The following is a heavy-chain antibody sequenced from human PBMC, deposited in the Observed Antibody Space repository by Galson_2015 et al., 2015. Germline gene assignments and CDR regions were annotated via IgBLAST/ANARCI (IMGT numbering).Heavy chain of an antibody. D-gene: IGHD2-2*01. CDR3: ARDQGGYCSSTSCWNNWFDP. CDR2: ISAYNGNT. V-gene: IGHV1-18*01. Sequence: AVKDACKASGYTFTSYGISWVRQAPGQGLEWMGWISAYNGNTNYAQKLQGRVTMTTDTSTSTAYMELMSLRSDDTAVYYCARDQGGYCSSTSCWNNWFDPWGQGTLVTVSS. J-gene: IGHJ5*02. CDR1: GYTFTSYG.